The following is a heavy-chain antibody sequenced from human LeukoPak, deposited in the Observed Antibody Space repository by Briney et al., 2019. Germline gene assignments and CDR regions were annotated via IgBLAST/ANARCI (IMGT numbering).Heavy chain of an antibody. CDR2: INHSGST. V-gene: IGHV4-34*01. J-gene: IGHJ4*02. D-gene: IGHD3-10*01. CDR1: GGSFSGYY. Sequence: PSETLSLTCAVYGGSFSGYYWSWIRQPPVKGLEWIGEINHSGSTYYNPSLKSRVTISVDRSKNQFSLKLSSVTAADTAVYYCARGTMYYGSGSYLNWGQGTLVTVSS. CDR3: ARGTMYYGSGSYLN.